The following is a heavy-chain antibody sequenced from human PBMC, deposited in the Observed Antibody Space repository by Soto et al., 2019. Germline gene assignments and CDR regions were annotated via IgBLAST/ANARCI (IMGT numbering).Heavy chain of an antibody. CDR2: IVVGSGDT. Sequence: QVHLVQSGPEMKKPGTSVKVSCKASGLTFTSSAMQWVRQARGQPLEWIGWIVVGSGDTNYAQKFRDRVTITRYMSTSTAYMELSSLGSDDTAMFYCAADVVDKYDTSGYYYLVYWGQGILVIVSS. V-gene: IGHV1-58*02. CDR3: AADVVDKYDTSGYYYLVY. J-gene: IGHJ4*02. D-gene: IGHD3-22*01. CDR1: GLTFTSSA.